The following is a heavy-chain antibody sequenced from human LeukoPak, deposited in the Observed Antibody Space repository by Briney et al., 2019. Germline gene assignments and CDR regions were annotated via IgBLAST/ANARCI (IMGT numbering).Heavy chain of an antibody. CDR3: ASVSRGSGRYYYYYYMDV. CDR2: IYYSGST. CDR1: GYSISSGYY. V-gene: IGHV4-38-2*02. D-gene: IGHD3-10*01. J-gene: IGHJ6*03. Sequence: SETLSLTCTVSGYSISSGYYWGWIRQPPGKGLEWIGSIYYSGSTYYNPSLKSRVTISIDTSKNQFSLKLSSVTAADTAVYYCASVSRGSGRYYYYYYMDVWGKGTTVTVSS.